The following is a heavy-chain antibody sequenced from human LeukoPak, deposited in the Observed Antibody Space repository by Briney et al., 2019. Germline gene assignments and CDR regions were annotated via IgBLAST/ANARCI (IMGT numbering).Heavy chain of an antibody. V-gene: IGHV3-33*01. D-gene: IGHD3-22*01. J-gene: IGHJ6*02. CDR2: IWYDGSNK. CDR1: GFTFSTYG. Sequence: GRSLRLSCAASGFTFSTYGMHWVRQAPGKGLEWVAVIWYDGSNKYYADSVKGRFTISRDNSKNTVYLQINSLRTEDTVVYYCARDLLKVPPISTIVVAAYGLDVWGQGTTVTVSS. CDR3: ARDLLKVPPISTIVVAAYGLDV.